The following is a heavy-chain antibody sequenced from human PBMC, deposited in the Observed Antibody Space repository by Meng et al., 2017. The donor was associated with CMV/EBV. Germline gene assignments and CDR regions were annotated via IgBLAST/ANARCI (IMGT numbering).Heavy chain of an antibody. CDR2: INSDGSST. J-gene: IGHJ6*02. D-gene: IGHD2-2*02. Sequence: ESLKISCAASGFTFSRYWMHWVRQAPGKGLVCVSRINSDGSSTSYADSVKGRFTISRDNAKNTLYLQMNSLRAEDTAVYYCARELPYCSSTSCYSTWYYYYGMDVWGQGTTVTVSS. V-gene: IGHV3-74*01. CDR1: GFTFSRYW. CDR3: ARELPYCSSTSCYSTWYYYYGMDV.